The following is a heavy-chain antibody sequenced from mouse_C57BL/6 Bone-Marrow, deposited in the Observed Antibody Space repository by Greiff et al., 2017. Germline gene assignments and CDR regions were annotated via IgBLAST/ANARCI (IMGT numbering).Heavy chain of an antibody. CDR3: ARGRGNYSYYFDY. J-gene: IGHJ2*01. D-gene: IGHD2-1*01. Sequence: QVQLKESGSELRSPGSSVKLSCKDFDSEVFPIAYMSWVRQKPGHGCEWIGGILPSIGRTIYGEKFEDKATLDADTLSNTAYLELNSLTSEDSAIYYCARGRGNYSYYFDYWGQGTTLTVSS. V-gene: IGHV15-2*01. CDR2: ILPSIGRT. CDR1: DSEVFPIAY.